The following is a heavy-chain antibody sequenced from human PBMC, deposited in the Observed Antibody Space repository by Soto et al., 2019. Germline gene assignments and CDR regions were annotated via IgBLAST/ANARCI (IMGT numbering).Heavy chain of an antibody. V-gene: IGHV3-30*04. D-gene: IGHD6-13*01. Sequence: GGSLRLSCAASGFAFSGSAMYWVRQAPGKGLEWVAVISYDGSNKYYADSVKGRFTISRDNSKNTLYLQMNSLRAEDTAVYYCAKDRAEGPIYSSSWYSGFDPWGQGTLVTVSS. CDR2: ISYDGSNK. CDR3: AKDRAEGPIYSSSWYSGFDP. CDR1: GFAFSGSA. J-gene: IGHJ5*02.